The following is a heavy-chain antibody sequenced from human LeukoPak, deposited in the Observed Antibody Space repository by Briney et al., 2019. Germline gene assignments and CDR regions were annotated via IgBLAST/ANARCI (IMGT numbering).Heavy chain of an antibody. CDR2: ISGSGANT. D-gene: IGHD3-9*01. Sequence: GGSLRLSCAASGFTFSSYAMSWVRQAPGKGLEWVSAISGSGANTDYADSVKGRFTISRDNSKNTLYLQMNSLRAEDTAAFYCAKEANDILTGYFDYWGQGILVTVSS. V-gene: IGHV3-23*01. J-gene: IGHJ4*02. CDR3: AKEANDILTGYFDY. CDR1: GFTFSSYA.